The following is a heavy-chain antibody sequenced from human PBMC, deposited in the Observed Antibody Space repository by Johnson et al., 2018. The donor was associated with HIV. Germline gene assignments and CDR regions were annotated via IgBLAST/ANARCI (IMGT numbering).Heavy chain of an antibody. CDR3: VKVGAMVVTPRGEAFDI. CDR2: ISYDGSNK. J-gene: IGHJ3*02. Sequence: QVQLVESGGGVVQPGRSLRLSCAASGFTFSSYAMHWVRQAPGKGLEWVAVISYDGSNKYYADSVKGRFTISRDNSKNTRYLKMNSLRPEDTALYYCVKVGAMVVTPRGEAFDIWGQGTMVTVSS. D-gene: IGHD4-23*01. V-gene: IGHV3-30-3*02. CDR1: GFTFSSYA.